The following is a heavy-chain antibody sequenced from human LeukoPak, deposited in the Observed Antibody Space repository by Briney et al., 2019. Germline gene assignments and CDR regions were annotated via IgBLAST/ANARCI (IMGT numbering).Heavy chain of an antibody. CDR1: GWSVTSGYY. V-gene: IGHV4-38-2*01. CDR2: IWHSGTT. D-gene: IGHD2-2*02. CDR3: VRHYSSSTCYSPFGD. Sequence: SETLSLTCAVSGWSVTSGYYWGWVRQPPGKGLEWIGSIWHSGTTHYNPSLKSRVTISLDTSKNQFFLNLTSVTAADTAMYYCVRHYSSSTCYSPFGDWGQGTLVTVSS. J-gene: IGHJ4*02.